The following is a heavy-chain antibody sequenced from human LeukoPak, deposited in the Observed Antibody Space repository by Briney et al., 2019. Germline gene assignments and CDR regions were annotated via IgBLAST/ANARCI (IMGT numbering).Heavy chain of an antibody. Sequence: GGSLTLSCGASGFVVTSYAMSWVRQAPGKGLEWVAIISGNEHSTYYADSVKGRFTISRDNSRNTLYLQMNSLRAEDTAVYYCARQVAGTDEYFQDWGQGTLVTVSS. V-gene: IGHV3-23*01. D-gene: IGHD6-19*01. CDR1: GFVVTSYA. J-gene: IGHJ1*01. CDR2: ISGNEHST. CDR3: ARQVAGTDEYFQD.